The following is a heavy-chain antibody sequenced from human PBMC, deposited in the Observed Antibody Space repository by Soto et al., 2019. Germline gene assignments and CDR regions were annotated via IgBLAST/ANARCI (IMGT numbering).Heavy chain of an antibody. V-gene: IGHV3-48*02. J-gene: IGHJ6*01. CDR1: VFTFSIYS. Sequence: PGGSLLLSCASYVFTFSIYSMDWVRQAPGKGLEWVSYISSSSSTIYYADSVKGRFTISRDNAKNSLYLQMNSLRDEDTAVYYCAREYYYDSSGYYLGMDVWGQGTTVTVSS. CDR3: AREYYYDSSGYYLGMDV. CDR2: ISSSSSTI. D-gene: IGHD3-22*01.